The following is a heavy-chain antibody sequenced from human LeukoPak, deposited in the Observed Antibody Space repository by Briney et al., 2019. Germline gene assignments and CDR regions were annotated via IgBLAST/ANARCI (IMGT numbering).Heavy chain of an antibody. V-gene: IGHV3-7*01. CDR3: AKDGQQLVSGDAFDI. CDR2: IKQDGSEK. Sequence: PGGSLRLSCAASGFTFSSYWMSWVRQAPGKGLEWVANIKQDGSEKYYVDSVKGRFTISRDNAKNSLYLQMNSLRAEDTAVYYCAKDGQQLVSGDAFDIWGQGTMVTVSS. CDR1: GFTFSSYW. J-gene: IGHJ3*02. D-gene: IGHD6-13*01.